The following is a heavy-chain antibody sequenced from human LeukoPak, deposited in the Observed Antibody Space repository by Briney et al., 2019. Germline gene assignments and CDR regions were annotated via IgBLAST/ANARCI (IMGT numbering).Heavy chain of an antibody. CDR3: ARGRGRGGYDRAYYFDY. CDR2: IWPSGST. D-gene: IGHD5-12*01. CDR1: GGSISSGPYF. V-gene: IGHV4-30-2*06. Sequence: PSQTLSLTCSVSGGSISSGPYFWSWIRQSPGQGLEWIGYIWPSGSTNYNPSLKSRVTISVDTSKNQFSLKLSSVTAADTAVYYCARGRGRGGYDRAYYFDYWGQGTLVTVSS. J-gene: IGHJ4*02.